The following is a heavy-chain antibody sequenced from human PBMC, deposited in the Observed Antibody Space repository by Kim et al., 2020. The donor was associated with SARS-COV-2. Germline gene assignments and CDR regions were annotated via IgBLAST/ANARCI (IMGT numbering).Heavy chain of an antibody. V-gene: IGHV4-39*01. CDR1: GGSISSSSYY. CDR3: ARLVIAVAVYFDY. J-gene: IGHJ4*02. D-gene: IGHD6-19*01. Sequence: SETLSLTCTVSGGSISSSSYYWGWIRQPPGKGLEWIGSIYYSGSTYYNPSLKSRVTISVDTSKNQFSLKLSSVTAADTAVYYCARLVIAVAVYFDYWGQGTLVTVSS. CDR2: IYYSGST.